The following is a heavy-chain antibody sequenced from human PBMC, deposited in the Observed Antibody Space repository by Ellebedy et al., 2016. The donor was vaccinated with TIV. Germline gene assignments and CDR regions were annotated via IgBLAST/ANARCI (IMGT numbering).Heavy chain of an antibody. V-gene: IGHV4-59*01. CDR3: ARSTYGLVGATFDY. J-gene: IGHJ4*02. CDR1: GGSISGYY. D-gene: IGHD1-26*01. CDR2: MHYTGST. Sequence: SETLSLTXTVSGGSISGYYWNWIRQPPGKGLEWIGYMHYTGSTNYNPSLQSRVTISIDTSKNQFSPNVNSVTAADTAVYFCARSTYGLVGATFDYWGQGTLVTVSS.